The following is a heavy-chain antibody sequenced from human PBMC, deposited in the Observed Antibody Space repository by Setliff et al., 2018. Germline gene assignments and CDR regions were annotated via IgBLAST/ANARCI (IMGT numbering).Heavy chain of an antibody. V-gene: IGHV3-53*01. Sequence: GGSLRLSCAASGFTVANAYMTWVRQAPGKGLEWVSVIYNSDSTYYADSVKGRFTISRDDSKNMVNLQMNSLRAEDTATYYCARDRGGTNPWFDFWGQGTQVTVSS. J-gene: IGHJ5*01. CDR3: ARDRGGTNPWFDF. D-gene: IGHD3-10*01. CDR1: GFTVANAY. CDR2: IYNSDST.